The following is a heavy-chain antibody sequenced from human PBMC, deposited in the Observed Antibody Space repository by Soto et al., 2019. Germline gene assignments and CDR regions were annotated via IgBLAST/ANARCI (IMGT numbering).Heavy chain of an antibody. V-gene: IGHV3-53*01. D-gene: IGHD3-10*01. CDR2: LYDLDGT. Sequence: PGGALRLFCAAFGFTVSGKKYVAWVRQAPGKGLEWVSALYDLDGTYYADSVKGRFTTSSDSSRTTVYLQMNDLRPDDTAVYSCATWHLREHAYDIWGQGTTVTVSS. CDR1: GFTVSGKKY. J-gene: IGHJ3*02. CDR3: ATWHLREHAYDI.